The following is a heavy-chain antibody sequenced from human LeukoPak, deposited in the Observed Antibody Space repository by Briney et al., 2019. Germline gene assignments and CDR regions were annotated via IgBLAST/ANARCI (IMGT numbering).Heavy chain of an antibody. J-gene: IGHJ5*02. Sequence: GESLKISCKGSGYSFTSYWIGWVRQMPGKGLEWMGIIYPGDSDTRYSPSFQGQVTISADKSISTAYLQWSSLKASDTAMYYCARGYCSSTSCSGEWFHPWGQGTLVTVSS. CDR1: GYSFTSYW. V-gene: IGHV5-51*01. D-gene: IGHD2-2*01. CDR2: IYPGDSDT. CDR3: ARGYCSSTSCSGEWFHP.